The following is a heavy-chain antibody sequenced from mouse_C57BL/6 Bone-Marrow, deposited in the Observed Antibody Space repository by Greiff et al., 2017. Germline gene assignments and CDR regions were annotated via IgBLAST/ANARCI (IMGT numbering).Heavy chain of an antibody. D-gene: IGHD2-3*01. V-gene: IGHV14-4*01. CDR2: IDPENGDT. CDR3: TTWLLRYFDV. CDR1: GFNIKNDY. Sequence: EVQVVESGAELVRPGASVKLSCTASGFNIKNDYMHWVKQRPEQGLEWIGWIDPENGDTEYASKFQGKATITADTSSNTAYLQLSSLTSEDTAVYYCTTWLLRYFDVWGTGTTVTVSS. J-gene: IGHJ1*03.